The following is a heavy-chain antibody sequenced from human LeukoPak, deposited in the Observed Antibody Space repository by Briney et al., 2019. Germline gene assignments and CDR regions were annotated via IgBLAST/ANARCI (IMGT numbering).Heavy chain of an antibody. V-gene: IGHV3-23*01. Sequence: PGGSLRLSCAASGFTFNSYAMSWVRQAPGKGLEWDSGISSGGNTYYADSVKGRFTISRDNSENTLNLQMNSLRAEDTAIYYCAKARAGDITAAFNYWGQGTLVTVSS. CDR3: AKARAGDITAAFNY. D-gene: IGHD6-13*01. CDR2: ISSGGNT. CDR1: GFTFNSYA. J-gene: IGHJ4*02.